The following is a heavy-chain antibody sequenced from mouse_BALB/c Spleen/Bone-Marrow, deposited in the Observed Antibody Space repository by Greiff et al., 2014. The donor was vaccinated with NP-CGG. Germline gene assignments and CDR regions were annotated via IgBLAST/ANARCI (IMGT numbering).Heavy chain of an antibody. V-gene: IGHV1-5*01. CDR1: GYSFTRYW. Sequence: VQLQQSGTVLARPGASVKMSCKASGYSFTRYWMHWVKQRPGQGLEWIGVIYPGNSDTIYNQKFKGKAKLTAVTSASTAYMELSGLTNADSAVYYCTRSYYDYGGFPYWGQGTLVTVSA. D-gene: IGHD2-4*01. CDR3: TRSYYDYGGFPY. J-gene: IGHJ3*01. CDR2: IYPGNSDT.